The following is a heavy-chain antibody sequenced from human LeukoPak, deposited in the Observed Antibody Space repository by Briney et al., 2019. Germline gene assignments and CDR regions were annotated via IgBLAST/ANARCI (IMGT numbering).Heavy chain of an antibody. Sequence: AGSVKVSCKASGYTFTSYDINWVRQAPGQGVEWMGWMNANSGNTGYAQKFQGRVTITRNTSITTTYMELSSLRSEDTAVYYCARRSAYGSGSYYVDYWGQGTLVTVSS. CDR3: ARRSAYGSGSYYVDY. V-gene: IGHV1-8*03. J-gene: IGHJ4*02. CDR1: GYTFTSYD. CDR2: MNANSGNT. D-gene: IGHD3-10*01.